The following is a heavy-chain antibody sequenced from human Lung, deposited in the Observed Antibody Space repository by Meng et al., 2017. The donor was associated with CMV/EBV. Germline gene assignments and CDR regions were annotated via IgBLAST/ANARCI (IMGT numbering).Heavy chain of an antibody. CDR3: ARDAYGVIDSYYFDY. Sequence: GGSLRLXCTGSGFTFRNCAMSWVRQAPGKGLEFVSSISGGGDNTYYTDSVKGRFIISRDNSKNTLYLQMDSLRAEDTALYYCARDAYGVIDSYYFDYWGQGXLVTVSS. V-gene: IGHV3-23*01. D-gene: IGHD4-17*01. CDR2: ISGGGDNT. CDR1: GFTFRNCA. J-gene: IGHJ4*02.